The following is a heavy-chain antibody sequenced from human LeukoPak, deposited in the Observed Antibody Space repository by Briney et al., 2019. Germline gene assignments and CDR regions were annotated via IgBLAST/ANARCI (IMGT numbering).Heavy chain of an antibody. CDR3: ARGAYYYDSSGYYTY. Sequence: GGSLRLSCAASGFTFSSYAMHWVRQAPGKGLEWVAVISYDGSNKYYAYSVKGRFTISRDKSNNTLYLQMNRLRAEDTGVYYCARGAYYYDSSGYYTYWGQGTLVTVSS. CDR1: GFTFSSYA. D-gene: IGHD3-22*01. J-gene: IGHJ4*02. CDR2: ISYDGSNK. V-gene: IGHV3-30-3*01.